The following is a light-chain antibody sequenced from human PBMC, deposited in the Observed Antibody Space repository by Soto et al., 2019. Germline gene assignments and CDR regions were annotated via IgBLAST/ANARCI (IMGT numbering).Light chain of an antibody. Sequence: DIVMTQSPDSLAVSLGERATINCKSNQSVFFSSNNKNYLAWYQQKPGQPPKLLIFDASSLKSGVPSRFSGSGSGTEFTLTISGLQPDDVATYYCLQYSSHSWTFGQGTKVEIK. CDR2: DAS. CDR3: LQYSSHSWT. CDR1: QSVFFSSNNKNY. V-gene: IGKV4-1*01. J-gene: IGKJ1*01.